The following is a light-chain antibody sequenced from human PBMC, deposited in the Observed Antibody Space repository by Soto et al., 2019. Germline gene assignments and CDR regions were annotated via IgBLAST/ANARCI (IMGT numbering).Light chain of an antibody. V-gene: IGKV3-15*01. CDR1: QRVYSN. CDR2: GAS. J-gene: IGKJ5*01. Sequence: EILMTQSPDTLSVSPGERATLSCRASQRVYSNLAWYQQRPGQAPRLLIYGASTRATGVPARFSGRWSGTEFTHTISSLQSEYFAVYYCQQYTSWPPNTFGQGTRLEIK. CDR3: QQYTSWPPNT.